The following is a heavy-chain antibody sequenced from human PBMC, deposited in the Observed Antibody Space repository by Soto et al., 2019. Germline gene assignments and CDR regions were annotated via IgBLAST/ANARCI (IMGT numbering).Heavy chain of an antibody. D-gene: IGHD2-2*01. Sequence: EVQLLESGGGLVQPGGSLRLSCAASGFTFSSYAMSWVRQAPGKGLEWVSAISGSGGSTYYADSVKGRFTISRDKSKNTLYLQMNSLRAEDTAVYYCAKSTAIVVVPAANFSWFDPWGQGTLVTVSS. CDR3: AKSTAIVVVPAANFSWFDP. V-gene: IGHV3-23*01. CDR1: GFTFSSYA. CDR2: ISGSGGST. J-gene: IGHJ5*02.